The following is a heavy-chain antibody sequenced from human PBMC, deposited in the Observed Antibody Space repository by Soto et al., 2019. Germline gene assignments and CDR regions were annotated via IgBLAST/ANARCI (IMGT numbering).Heavy chain of an antibody. Sequence: QVQLQQWGAGLLKPSETLSLTCAVYGGSFSGYYWSWIRQPPGKGLEWIGEINHSRSTNYNPSLKRRVPISVDTSKTQFSHKLSSVTAADTAVYYCARSGIVVVPAAKRRPFDYWGQGTLVTVSS. CDR1: GGSFSGYY. CDR2: INHSRST. CDR3: ARSGIVVVPAAKRRPFDY. D-gene: IGHD2-2*01. V-gene: IGHV4-34*01. J-gene: IGHJ4*02.